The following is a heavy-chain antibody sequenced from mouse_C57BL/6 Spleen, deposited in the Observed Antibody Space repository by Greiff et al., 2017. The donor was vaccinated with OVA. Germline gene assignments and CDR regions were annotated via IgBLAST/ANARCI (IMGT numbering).Heavy chain of an antibody. Sequence: EVQLQQSGPELVQPGASVKIPCKASGYTLTDYNMDWVQQSPGKSLEWIGDINPNNGSSSCKQKFKGKATLTVDKSYSTAYMELRSMTSEDTAVYYCAGETAAQVKGPWFAYWGKGTLVTVSA. CDR1: GYTLTDYN. CDR2: INPNNGSS. V-gene: IGHV1-18*01. CDR3: AGETAAQVKGPWFAY. J-gene: IGHJ3*01. D-gene: IGHD3-2*02.